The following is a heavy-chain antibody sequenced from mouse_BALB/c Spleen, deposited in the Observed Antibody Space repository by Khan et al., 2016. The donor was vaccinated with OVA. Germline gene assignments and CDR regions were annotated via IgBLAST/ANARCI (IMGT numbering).Heavy chain of an antibody. CDR3: AKDPPYYALDY. CDR2: IWAGGSK. Sequence: VELVESGPGLVAPSQSLSITCTVSGFSLTDYAVSWIRQPPGKGLEWLGVIWAGGSKNYNSALKSRLSISKDNSKSQVFLEMNSLQTDDTAMYXCAKDPPYYALDYWGQGTSVTVSS. CDR1: GFSLTDYA. J-gene: IGHJ4*01. V-gene: IGHV2-6-5*01.